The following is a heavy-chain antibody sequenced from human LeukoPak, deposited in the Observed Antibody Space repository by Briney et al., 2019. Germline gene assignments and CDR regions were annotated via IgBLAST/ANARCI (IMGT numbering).Heavy chain of an antibody. V-gene: IGHV1-69*13. D-gene: IGHD5-12*01. J-gene: IGHJ4*02. CDR1: GGTFSSYA. Sequence: ASVKVSCRASGGTFSSYAISWVRQAPGKGLEWMGGIIPIFGTANYAQKFQGRVTITADESTSTAYMELSSLRSEDTAVYYCARSAYSGYDLRFDYWGQGTLVTVSS. CDR3: ARSAYSGYDLRFDY. CDR2: IIPIFGTA.